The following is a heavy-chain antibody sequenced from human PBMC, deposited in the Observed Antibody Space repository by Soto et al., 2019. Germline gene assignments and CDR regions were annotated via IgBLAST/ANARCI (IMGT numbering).Heavy chain of an antibody. V-gene: IGHV3-23*01. CDR2: ISGGGGST. Sequence: EVQLLESGGGLVQPGGSLRLSCAASGFTFTTYAMRWVRQAPGKGLEWVSAISGGGGSTYYADSVKGRFTISRDNSKNTLYLQMSSLRSEDTAVYYCAKARSTYYYYYGMDVWGQGTTVTVSS. CDR1: GFTFTTYA. J-gene: IGHJ6*02. CDR3: AKARSTYYYYYGMDV.